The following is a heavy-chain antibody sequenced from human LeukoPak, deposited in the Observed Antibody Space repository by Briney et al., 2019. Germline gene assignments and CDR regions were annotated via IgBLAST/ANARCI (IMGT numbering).Heavy chain of an antibody. D-gene: IGHD2-15*01. CDR2: IYSGGST. V-gene: IGHV3-66*01. J-gene: IGHJ4*02. CDR3: AREFHSSSGGSWIY. Sequence: GGSLRLSCAASGFTFSSYSMNWVRQAPGKGLEWVSLIYSGGSTYYADSVKGRFTISRDNSKNTLYLQMNSLRAEDTAVYYCAREFHSSSGGSWIYWGQGTLVTVSS. CDR1: GFTFSSYS.